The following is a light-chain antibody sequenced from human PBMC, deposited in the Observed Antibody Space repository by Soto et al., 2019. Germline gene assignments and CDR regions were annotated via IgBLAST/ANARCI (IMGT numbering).Light chain of an antibody. CDR2: GAS. J-gene: IGKJ5*01. CDR3: QQYGSSPLVT. CDR1: QSVSSSY. V-gene: IGKV3-20*01. Sequence: EIVLTQSPGTLSLSPGERATLSCRASQSVSSSYLAWYQQKPGQAPRLLIYGASSRATGILDRFSGSGSGTDFTLTIIRLEPEDFAVYYCQQYGSSPLVTFGQGTRLEIK.